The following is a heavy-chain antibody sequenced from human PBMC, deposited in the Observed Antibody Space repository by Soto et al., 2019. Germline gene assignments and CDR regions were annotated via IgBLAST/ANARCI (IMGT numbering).Heavy chain of an antibody. V-gene: IGHV3-23*01. CDR1: GFTFSSYA. J-gene: IGHJ4*02. Sequence: EVQLLESGGGLVQPGGSLRLSCAASGFTFSSYAMSWVRQAPGKGLEWVSAISGSGGSTYYADSVKGRFTISRDNSKNTLYLQMNSLRAEDTAVYYCAKDEGIYDYVWGSYRSDYWGQGTLVTVSS. D-gene: IGHD3-16*02. CDR2: ISGSGGST. CDR3: AKDEGIYDYVWGSYRSDY.